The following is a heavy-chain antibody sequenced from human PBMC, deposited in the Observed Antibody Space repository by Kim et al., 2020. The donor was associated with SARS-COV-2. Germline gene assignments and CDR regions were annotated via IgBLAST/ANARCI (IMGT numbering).Heavy chain of an antibody. V-gene: IGHV1-58*01. CDR3: AAGGGSGYDNRLGLFGY. Sequence: SVKVSCKASGFTFTSSAVQWVRQARGQRLEWIGWIVVGSGNTNYAQKFQERVTITRDMSTSTAYMELSSLRSEDTAVYYCAAGGGSGYDNRLGLFGYWGQGTLGTVPS. J-gene: IGHJ4*02. CDR2: IVVGSGNT. D-gene: IGHD5-12*01. CDR1: GFTFTSSA.